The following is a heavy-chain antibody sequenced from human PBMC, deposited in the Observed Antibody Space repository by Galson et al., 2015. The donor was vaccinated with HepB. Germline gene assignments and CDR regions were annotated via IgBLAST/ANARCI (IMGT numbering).Heavy chain of an antibody. CDR2: ISGSDGST. Sequence: SLRLSCAASGFTFSSYAMSWVRQVPEKGLEWVSSISGSDGSTYYTDSVKGRFTISRDDSKSTLYLQMNSLRAEDTAVYYCAKDRRTGTTPPDGFDCWGQGTLVTVSS. CDR3: AKDRRTGTTPPDGFDC. V-gene: IGHV3-23*01. D-gene: IGHD1-1*01. CDR1: GFTFSSYA. J-gene: IGHJ4*02.